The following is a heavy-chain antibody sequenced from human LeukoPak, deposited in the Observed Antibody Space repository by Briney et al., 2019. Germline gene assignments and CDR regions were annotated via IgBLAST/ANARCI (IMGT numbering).Heavy chain of an antibody. CDR2: IYYSGST. J-gene: IGHJ6*02. V-gene: IGHV4-39*07. CDR1: GGPISSSTYY. CDR3: ARDHGGATRSYYYYYGMDV. Sequence: QTSETLSLTCNVAGGPISSSTYYWGWIRQPPGKGLEWIGSIYYSGSTYYNPSLKSRVTISVDTSKNQFSLKLSSVTAADTAVYYCARDHGGATRSYYYYYGMDVWGQGTTVTVSS. D-gene: IGHD1-26*01.